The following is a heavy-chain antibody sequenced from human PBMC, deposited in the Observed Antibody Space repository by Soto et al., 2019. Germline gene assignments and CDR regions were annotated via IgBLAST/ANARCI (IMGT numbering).Heavy chain of an antibody. D-gene: IGHD2-2*01. CDR3: VRGRGASCLEPTCYMFDS. Sequence: VQLAESGGGVVQPGTSLILSCVASGFSFSSYGMSWVSQAPGKGLEWVAVISNDGNYEFYADSVKGRFTISRDNSKSTWHLQMNSRKLEDTALYFGVRGRGASCLEPTCYMFDSWGQGNLVTVS. J-gene: IGHJ4*02. V-gene: IGHV3-30*03. CDR2: ISNDGNYE. CDR1: GFSFSSYG.